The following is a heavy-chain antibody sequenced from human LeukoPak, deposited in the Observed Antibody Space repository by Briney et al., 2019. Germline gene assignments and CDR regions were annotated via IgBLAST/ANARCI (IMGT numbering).Heavy chain of an antibody. CDR1: GYTFTGYY. D-gene: IGHD1-1*01. CDR3: ARALAGTAELDV. J-gene: IGHJ6*04. V-gene: IGHV1-2*02. Sequence: ASVKVSCKASGYTFTGYYMHWVRQAPGQGLEWMGWINPNSGGTNYAQKFQGRVTMTRDTSISTAYMELSSLRSEDTGVYFCARALAGTAELDVWGKGTTVTVSS. CDR2: INPNSGGT.